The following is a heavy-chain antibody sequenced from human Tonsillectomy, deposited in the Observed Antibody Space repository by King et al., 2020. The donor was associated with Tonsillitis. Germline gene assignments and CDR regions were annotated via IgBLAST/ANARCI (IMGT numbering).Heavy chain of an antibody. Sequence: VQLVESGGGLVQPGGSLRLSCAASGFTFSSYAMGWVRQAPGEGLEWGSTISGSSYSTYYPDSVKGRFTISRDNSNHTLYLQMHSLRPEDTALYYCAKLPHSSGWSSPFDYWGQGTLVTVSS. J-gene: IGHJ4*02. D-gene: IGHD6-19*01. CDR1: GFTFSSYA. CDR3: AKLPHSSGWSSPFDY. CDR2: ISGSSYST. V-gene: IGHV3-23*04.